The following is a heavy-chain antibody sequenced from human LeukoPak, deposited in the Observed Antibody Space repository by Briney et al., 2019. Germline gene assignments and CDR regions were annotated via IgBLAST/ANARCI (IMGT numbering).Heavy chain of an antibody. CDR3: ARDPDSSGWEFDY. CDR2: IYYSGSA. J-gene: IGHJ4*02. D-gene: IGHD6-19*01. V-gene: IGHV4-39*07. CDR1: GGSISSSSYY. Sequence: SETLSLTCIVSGGSISSSSYYWGWIRQPPGKGLEWIGSIYYSGSAYYNPSLKSRVTISVDTSKNQFSLKLSSVTAADTAVYYCARDPDSSGWEFDYWGQGTLVTVSS.